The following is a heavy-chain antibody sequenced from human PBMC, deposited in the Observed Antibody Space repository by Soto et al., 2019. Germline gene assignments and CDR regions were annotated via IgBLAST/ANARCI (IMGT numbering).Heavy chain of an antibody. CDR3: AKPAGVPAEYNWFDP. CDR2: ISGSGGST. V-gene: IGHV3-23*01. CDR1: GFTFSSYA. Sequence: LRLSCSASGFTFSSYAMSWVRQAPGKGLELVSAISGSGGSTYYADSVKGRFTISRDNSKNTLYLQMNSLRAEDTAVYYCAKPAGVPAEYNWFDPWGQGTLVTVS. D-gene: IGHD2-2*01. J-gene: IGHJ5*02.